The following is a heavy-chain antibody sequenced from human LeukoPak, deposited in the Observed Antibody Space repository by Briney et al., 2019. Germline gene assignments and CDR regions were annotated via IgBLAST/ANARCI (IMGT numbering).Heavy chain of an antibody. J-gene: IGHJ4*02. D-gene: IGHD2-15*01. Sequence: SETLSLTCTVSGGSISSSSYYWGWIRQPPGKGLEWIGSIYYSGSTYYNPSLKSRVTISVDTSKNQFSLKLSSVTAADTAVYSCARHHRYCSGQSCYAFDYWGQGILVTVSS. CDR1: GGSISSSSYY. CDR3: ARHHRYCSGQSCYAFDY. V-gene: IGHV4-39*01. CDR2: IYYSGST.